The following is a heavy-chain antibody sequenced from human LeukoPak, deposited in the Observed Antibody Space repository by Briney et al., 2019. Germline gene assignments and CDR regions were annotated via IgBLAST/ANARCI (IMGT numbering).Heavy chain of an antibody. CDR3: AGEKTRSGWSLYSSSSGMDV. J-gene: IGHJ6*02. CDR2: ISAYKGNT. D-gene: IGHD6-19*01. CDR1: GYTFTSYG. Sequence: ASLKVSCKASGYTFTSYGISWVRQAPGQGLEWMGWISAYKGNTNYAQKLQGRVTITTDTSTSTAYMELRSLSSDDTAVSYCAGEKTRSGWSLYSSSSGMDVWGQGTPVTVSS. V-gene: IGHV1-18*01.